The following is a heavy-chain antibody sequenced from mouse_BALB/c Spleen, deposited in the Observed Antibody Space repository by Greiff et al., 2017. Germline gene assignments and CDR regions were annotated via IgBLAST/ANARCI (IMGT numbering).Heavy chain of an antibody. V-gene: IGHV1-5*01. CDR3: TRNPPCGYYYFDY. J-gene: IGHJ2*01. CDR2: IYPGNGDT. D-gene: IGHD1-2*01. Sequence: EVQLQESGTVLARPGASVKMSCKASGYTFTSYWMHWVKQRPGKGLEWIGAIYPGNGDTSYNQKFKGTAKLTAVTSTSTAYMELSSLTNEDSAVYYSTRNPPCGYYYFDYWGQGTTLTVSS. CDR1: GYTFTSYW.